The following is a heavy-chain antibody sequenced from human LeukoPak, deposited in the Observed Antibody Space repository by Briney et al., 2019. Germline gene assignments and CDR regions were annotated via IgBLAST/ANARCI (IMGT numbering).Heavy chain of an antibody. Sequence: GGSLRLSCAASGFTFSSYWMHWVRQAPGKGLEWVSRVSSEGKSTSFADSVKGRFTISKDNAKNSLYLQMNSLRAEDTALYHCARNNGMDVWGQGTTVIVSS. CDR3: ARNNGMDV. J-gene: IGHJ6*02. CDR2: VSSEGKST. V-gene: IGHV3-74*01. CDR1: GFTFSSYW.